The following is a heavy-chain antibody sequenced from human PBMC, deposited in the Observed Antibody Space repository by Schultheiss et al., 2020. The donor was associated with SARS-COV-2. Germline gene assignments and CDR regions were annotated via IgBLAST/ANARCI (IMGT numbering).Heavy chain of an antibody. J-gene: IGHJ4*02. CDR2: IYHSGST. Sequence: SETLSLTCTVSGGSISSYYWSWIRQPPGKGLEWIGSIYHSGSTNYNPSLKSRVTISVDTSKNQFSLKLSSVTAADTAVYYCARGFGIAARAAPTFLDYWGQGTLVTVSS. V-gene: IGHV4-59*12. CDR1: GGSISSYY. D-gene: IGHD6-6*01. CDR3: ARGFGIAARAAPTFLDY.